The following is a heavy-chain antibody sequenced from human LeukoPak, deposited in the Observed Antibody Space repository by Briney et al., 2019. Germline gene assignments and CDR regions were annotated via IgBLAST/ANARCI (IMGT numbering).Heavy chain of an antibody. D-gene: IGHD3-16*02. V-gene: IGHV1-2*06. J-gene: IGHJ4*02. CDR1: GYTFTGYY. CDR3: ARDKYYDYVWGSYRPDY. Sequence: GASVKVSCKASGYTFTGYYMHWVRQAPGQGLEWMGRINPNSGGTNYAQKFQGRVTMTRDTSISTASMELSRLRYDDTAVYYCARDKYYDYVWGSYRPDYWGQGTLVTVSS. CDR2: INPNSGGT.